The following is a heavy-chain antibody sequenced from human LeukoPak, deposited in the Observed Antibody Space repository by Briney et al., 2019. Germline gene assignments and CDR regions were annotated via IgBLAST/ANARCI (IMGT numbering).Heavy chain of an antibody. CDR3: ATIRLSTARRPFDY. Sequence: GGSLRLSCAASGFTFSSYAMHWVRQAPGKGLEWVAVISYDGSNKYYADSVKGRFTISRDNSKNTLYLQMNSLRAEDTAVYYCATIRLSTARRPFDYWGQGTLVTVSS. CDR2: ISYDGSNK. D-gene: IGHD6-6*01. J-gene: IGHJ4*02. V-gene: IGHV3-30-3*01. CDR1: GFTFSSYA.